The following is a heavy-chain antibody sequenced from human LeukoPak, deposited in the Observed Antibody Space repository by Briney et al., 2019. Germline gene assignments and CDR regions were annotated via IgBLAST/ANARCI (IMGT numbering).Heavy chain of an antibody. CDR3: AEASSSGWYRPLDY. Sequence: GGSLRLSCAASGFTFSSYAMTWVRQAPGKGLEWVSAISGSGGSTYYADSVKGRFTISRDNSKNTLYLQMNSLRAEDTAIYYCAEASSSGWYRPLDYWGQGTQVTVSS. V-gene: IGHV3-23*01. CDR2: ISGSGGST. CDR1: GFTFSSYA. J-gene: IGHJ4*02. D-gene: IGHD6-19*01.